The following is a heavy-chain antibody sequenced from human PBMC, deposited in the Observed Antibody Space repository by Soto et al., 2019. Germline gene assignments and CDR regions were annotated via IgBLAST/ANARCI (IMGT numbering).Heavy chain of an antibody. Sequence: QVQLVQSGAEVKKPGASVKVSCKASGYTFTSYGINWVRQAPGQGLEWMGWISAYNGNTNYAHKLQGRVTMTTDTTTITAYKELRSLRSDDVAVEDCAGETTVETGSYWGQGTLVTVSS. CDR3: AGETTVETGSY. V-gene: IGHV1-18*03. CDR1: GYTFTSYG. CDR2: ISAYNGNT. D-gene: IGHD4-17*01. J-gene: IGHJ4*02.